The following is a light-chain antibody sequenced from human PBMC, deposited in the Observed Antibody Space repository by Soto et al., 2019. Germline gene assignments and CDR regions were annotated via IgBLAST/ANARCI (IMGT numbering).Light chain of an antibody. CDR1: SSDVGGYNY. J-gene: IGLJ2*01. CDR2: EVS. Sequence: QSALTQPASVSGSPGQWITISCTGTSSDVGGYNYVYWYQQHPGKAPKLMIYEVSNRPSGVSNRFSGSKSGNTASLTISGLPAEDDADYYCGSYTRSSTVVFGGGTKLTVL. V-gene: IGLV2-14*01. CDR3: GSYTRSSTVV.